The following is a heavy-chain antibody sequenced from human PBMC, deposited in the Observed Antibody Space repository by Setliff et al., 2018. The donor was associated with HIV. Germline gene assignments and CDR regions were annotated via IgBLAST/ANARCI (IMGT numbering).Heavy chain of an antibody. V-gene: IGHV3-66*01. D-gene: IGHD3-10*01. CDR1: GFTVSSNY. Sequence: GGSLRLSCAASGFTVSSNYMSWVRQAPGKGLEWVSVIYSGGSTYYVDSVKGRFTISRDNAMNSLYLQMNSLRAEDTAVYYCARVEGGSGSYYRGFDYWGQGTLVTVS. J-gene: IGHJ4*02. CDR2: IYSGGST. CDR3: ARVEGGSGSYYRGFDY.